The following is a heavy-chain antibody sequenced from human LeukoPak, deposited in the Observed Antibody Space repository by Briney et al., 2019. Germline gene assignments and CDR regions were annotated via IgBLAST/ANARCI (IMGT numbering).Heavy chain of an antibody. V-gene: IGHV3-30*04. CDR3: ARDGWFGEMPYYFDY. CDR1: GFTFSSYA. Sequence: GRSLRLSCAASGFTFSSYAMHWVRQAPGKGLEWVAVISYDGSNKYYADSVKGRFTISRDNSKNTLYLQMNSLRAEDTAVYYCARDGWFGEMPYYFDYWGQGTLVTVSS. CDR2: ISYDGSNK. J-gene: IGHJ4*02. D-gene: IGHD3-10*01.